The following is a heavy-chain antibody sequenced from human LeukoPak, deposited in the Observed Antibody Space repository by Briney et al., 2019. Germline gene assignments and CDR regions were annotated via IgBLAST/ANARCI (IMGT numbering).Heavy chain of an antibody. CDR2: ISWNSGSI. CDR3: AKDRGALTGSGFDY. J-gene: IGHJ4*02. D-gene: IGHD3-9*01. Sequence: GGSLRLSCAASGFPFDEHAMHWVRQAPGKGLEWVSGISWNSGSIGYADSVKGRFTISRDNAKNSLYLQMNSLRAEDTALYYCAKDRGALTGSGFDYWGQGTLVTVSS. CDR1: GFPFDEHA. V-gene: IGHV3-9*01.